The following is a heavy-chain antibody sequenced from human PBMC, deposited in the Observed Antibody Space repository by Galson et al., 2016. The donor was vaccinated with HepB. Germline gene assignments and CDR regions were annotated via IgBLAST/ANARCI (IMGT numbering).Heavy chain of an antibody. J-gene: IGHJ5*02. CDR3: SREGEDYYGSRSYSGFDT. CDR1: GFSSSNYW. Sequence: SLRLSCAASGFSSSNYWMHWVRQVPGKGLVWVSRINSDGTFINYADSVKGRFTISRDNAKNTVYLQMNSLRAEDTAFYYCSREGEDYYGSRSYSGFDTWGQGTLVTVSS. V-gene: IGHV3-74*01. CDR2: INSDGTFI. D-gene: IGHD3-10*01.